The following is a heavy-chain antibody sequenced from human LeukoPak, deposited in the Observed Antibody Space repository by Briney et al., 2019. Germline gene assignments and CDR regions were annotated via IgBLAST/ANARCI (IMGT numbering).Heavy chain of an antibody. V-gene: IGHV4-39*01. CDR1: GGFISSSSYY. CDR3: ARSRVARGLELHAFDY. D-gene: IGHD1-7*01. J-gene: IGHJ4*02. Sequence: SETLSLTCTVSGGFISSSSYYWGWIRQPPGKGLEWIGSIYYSGSTYYNPSLKSRVTISVDTSKNQFSLKLSSVTAADTAVYYCARSRVARGLELHAFDYWGQGTLVTVSS. CDR2: IYYSGST.